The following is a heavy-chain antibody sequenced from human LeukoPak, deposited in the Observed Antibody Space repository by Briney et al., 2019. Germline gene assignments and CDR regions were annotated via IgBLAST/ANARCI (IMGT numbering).Heavy chain of an antibody. Sequence: SETLSLTCTVSGGSISRYYWRWTRQPPGKGLEWIGYIYYSGSTNYNPSLKSRVTISVDTSKNQFSLKLSSVTAADTAGYYCARVNVVRYSYVVDYWGQGTLVTVSS. D-gene: IGHD5-18*01. CDR1: GGSISRYY. CDR2: IYYSGST. CDR3: ARVNVVRYSYVVDY. J-gene: IGHJ4*02. V-gene: IGHV4-59*01.